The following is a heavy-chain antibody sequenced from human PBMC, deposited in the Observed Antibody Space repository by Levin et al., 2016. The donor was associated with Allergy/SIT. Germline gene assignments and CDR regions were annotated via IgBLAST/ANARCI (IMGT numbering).Heavy chain of an antibody. CDR2: IYWDDDK. CDR3: AHFMSYVGQFDY. V-gene: IGHV2-5*02. D-gene: IGHD1-26*01. J-gene: IGHJ4*02. CDR1: GFSLSTTGVG. Sequence: SGPTLVKPTQALTLTCTFSGFSLSTTGVGVVWIRQPPGKALEWLALIYWDDDKRYSPSLKSRLTITKDTSKNQVVLTLTNMDPVDTATYYCAHFMSYVGQFDYWGQGTLVTVSS.